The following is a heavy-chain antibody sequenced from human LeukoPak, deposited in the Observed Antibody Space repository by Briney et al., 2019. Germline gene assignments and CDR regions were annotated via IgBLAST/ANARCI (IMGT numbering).Heavy chain of an antibody. V-gene: IGHV3-30*04. J-gene: IGHJ4*02. Sequence: GGSLRLSCAASGSTFSSYAMHWVRQTPGKGLEWVAVISYDGSSQYYADSVKGRFTISRDNSKNTLYLQMNSLGAEDTAVYYCARGDYYGSGSYYSHFDYWGQGTLVTVSS. CDR2: ISYDGSSQ. D-gene: IGHD3-10*01. CDR1: GSTFSSYA. CDR3: ARGDYYGSGSYYSHFDY.